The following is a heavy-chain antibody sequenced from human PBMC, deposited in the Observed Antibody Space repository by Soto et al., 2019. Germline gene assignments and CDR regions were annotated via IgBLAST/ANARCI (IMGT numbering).Heavy chain of an antibody. CDR2: INAYNGDT. V-gene: IGHV1-18*01. CDR1: GYTFTNYG. CDR3: ARAGASYTVTTIS. D-gene: IGHD4-17*01. Sequence: ASVKVSCKASGYTFTNYGFSWVRQAPGQGLEWMGWINAYNGDTKFAQKFQGRVTMTTDTSTSTAYMELRSLRSDDTAVYYCARAGASYTVTTISWGQGTLVTVSS. J-gene: IGHJ5*02.